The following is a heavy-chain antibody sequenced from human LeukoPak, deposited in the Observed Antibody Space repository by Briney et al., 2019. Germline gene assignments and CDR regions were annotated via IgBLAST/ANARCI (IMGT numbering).Heavy chain of an antibody. D-gene: IGHD3-16*01. J-gene: IGHJ4*02. V-gene: IGHV4-4*02. Sequence: SGTLSLTCAVSGGSISNGYWWSWVRQPPGKGLEWIGEIYHSGDTHYNPSLKSRVTISVDKSRNRFSLSLRSVTAADTAVYYCARNSRYDQEYWGQGILVIVSS. CDR3: ARNSRYDQEY. CDR2: IYHSGDT. CDR1: GGSISNGYW.